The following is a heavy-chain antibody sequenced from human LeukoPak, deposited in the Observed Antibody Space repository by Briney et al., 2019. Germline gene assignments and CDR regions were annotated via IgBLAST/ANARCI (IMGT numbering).Heavy chain of an antibody. D-gene: IGHD6-19*01. Sequence: GGSLRLSCAASGFTFSSYSMNWVRQAPGKGLEWVSSISSSSSYIYYADSVKGRFTISRDNAKNSLYLQMNSLRAEDTAVYYCARDLLVAGTSDGMDVWGQGTTVTVSS. CDR3: ARDLLVAGTSDGMDV. J-gene: IGHJ6*02. V-gene: IGHV3-21*01. CDR2: ISSSSSYI. CDR1: GFTFSSYS.